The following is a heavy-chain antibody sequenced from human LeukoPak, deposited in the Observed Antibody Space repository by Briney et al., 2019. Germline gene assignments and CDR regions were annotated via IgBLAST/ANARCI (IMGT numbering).Heavy chain of an antibody. CDR1: GFTFSDYS. J-gene: IGHJ1*01. CDR3: VRDFMGMGGTTAYLHH. D-gene: IGHD1-1*01. V-gene: IGHV3-21*01. CDR2: ISRSSRHV. Sequence: GGSLRHSCAASGFTFSDYSMNWVRQAPGKGLEWVSSISRSSRHVYYEGSVKGRFTISRDNAKNSLFLQMHSLRAEDMAVYYCVRDFMGMGGTTAYLHHWGQGTLVTVSS.